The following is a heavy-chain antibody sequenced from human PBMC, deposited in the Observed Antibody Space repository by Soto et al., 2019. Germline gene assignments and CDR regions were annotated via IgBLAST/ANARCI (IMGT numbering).Heavy chain of an antibody. CDR1: GGSISSYY. CDR2: IDTSGTT. CDR3: ARGPRGYVYYHGRDV. D-gene: IGHD3-16*01. Sequence: QVQVQESGPGLVKPSETLSLTCTVSGGSISSYYVSWIRQSAGKGLEWIGRIDTSGTTNYNPPLKSRVTMSVDASKSQFSLNLSSVTAADTDVYYCARGPRGYVYYHGRDVWGQGTTVTVSS. V-gene: IGHV4-4*07. J-gene: IGHJ6*02.